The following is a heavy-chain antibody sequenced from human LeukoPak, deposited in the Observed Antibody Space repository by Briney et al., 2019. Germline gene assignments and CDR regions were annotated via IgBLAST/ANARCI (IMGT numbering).Heavy chain of an antibody. D-gene: IGHD3-3*01. Sequence: GASVKVSCKASGYTFTSYEINWVRQATGQGLEWMGWMNPNSGNTGYAQKFQGRVTMTRNTSISTAYMELSSLRSEDTAVYYCARGPAYDFWSGYVYNWFDPWGQGTLVTVSS. J-gene: IGHJ5*02. V-gene: IGHV1-8*01. CDR3: ARGPAYDFWSGYVYNWFDP. CDR1: GYTFTSYE. CDR2: MNPNSGNT.